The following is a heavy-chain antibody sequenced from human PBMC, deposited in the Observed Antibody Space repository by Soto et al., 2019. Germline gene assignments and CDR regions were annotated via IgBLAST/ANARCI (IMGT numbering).Heavy chain of an antibody. V-gene: IGHV3-23*01. D-gene: IGHD6-19*01. J-gene: IGHJ4*02. CDR1: GFTFSSYA. CDR2: ISGSGGST. CDR3: AKDRGDGSGFDY. Sequence: EVQLLESGGGLVQPGGSLRLSCAASGFTFSSYAMSWVRQAPGKGLEWVSAISGSGGSTYYADSVKGRFTISRDNSKNTVYLQMNSLRAEDTAVYYCAKDRGDGSGFDYWGQGTLVTVSS.